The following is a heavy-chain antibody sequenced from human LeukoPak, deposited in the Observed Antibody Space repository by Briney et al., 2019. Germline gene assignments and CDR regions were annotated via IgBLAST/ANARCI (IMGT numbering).Heavy chain of an antibody. D-gene: IGHD4-17*01. CDR1: GFTFSTSG. CDR3: ASPLGDSVFY. V-gene: IGHV3-48*04. J-gene: IGHJ4*02. Sequence: GGSLRLSCTGSGFTFSTSGMNWVRQAPGRGLDWISYISSSSDTIVYADSVKGRFTSSRDNAKNSLYLQMNSLRVEDTAVHYCASPLGDSVFYWGQGTLVTVSS. CDR2: ISSSSDTI.